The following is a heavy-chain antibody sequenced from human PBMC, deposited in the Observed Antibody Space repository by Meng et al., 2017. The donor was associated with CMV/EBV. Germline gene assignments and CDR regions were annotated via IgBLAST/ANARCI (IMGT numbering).Heavy chain of an antibody. CDR3: ARAPPSTIDDSSASYFGMDV. V-gene: IGHV1-2*02. J-gene: IGHJ6*02. Sequence: ASVKVSCKASGYTFTGYYMPWVRQAPGHGLEWMGWLNPNSGVTKYAQKFQDRVTMTRDTSISTGYMELSRLSSDDTAVYFCARAPPSTIDDSSASYFGMDVWGQGTTVTVSS. CDR1: GYTFTGYY. D-gene: IGHD3-22*01. CDR2: LNPNSGVT.